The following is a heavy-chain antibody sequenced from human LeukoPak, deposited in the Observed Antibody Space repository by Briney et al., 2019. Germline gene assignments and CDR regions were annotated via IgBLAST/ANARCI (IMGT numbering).Heavy chain of an antibody. CDR2: IYYSGST. D-gene: IGHD3-22*01. J-gene: IGHJ4*02. Sequence: SETLSLTCTVSGGPISSYYWSWIRQPPGKGLEWIGYIYYSGSTNYNPSLKSRVTISVDTSKNQFSLKLSSVTAADTAVYYCARLTPYYDSSGYYYPFDYWGQGTLVTVSS. CDR1: GGPISSYY. CDR3: ARLTPYYDSSGYYYPFDY. V-gene: IGHV4-59*08.